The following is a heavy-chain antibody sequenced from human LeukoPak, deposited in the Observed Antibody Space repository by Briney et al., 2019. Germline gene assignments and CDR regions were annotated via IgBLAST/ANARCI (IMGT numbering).Heavy chain of an antibody. CDR2: IYSGGST. D-gene: IGHD3-22*01. V-gene: IGHV3-66*01. CDR3: ARERVTMIVVAQWDAFDI. Sequence: GGSLRLSCAASGFTFSTYGMHWVRQAPGKGLEWVSVIYSGGSTYYADSVKGRFTISRDNSKNTLYLQMNSLRAEDTAVYYCARERVTMIVVAQWDAFDIWGQGTMVTVSS. J-gene: IGHJ3*02. CDR1: GFTFSTYG.